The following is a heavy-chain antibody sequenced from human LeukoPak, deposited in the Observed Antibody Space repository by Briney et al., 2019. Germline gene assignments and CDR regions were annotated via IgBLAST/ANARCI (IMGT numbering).Heavy chain of an antibody. Sequence: AGSLRLSCAASGFTFSSYAMHWVRQAPGKGLEWVAVISYDGSNKYYADSVKGRFTISRDNSKNTLYLQMNSLRAEDTAVYYCASGLPVLRYSDSDYWGQGILVTVSS. CDR3: ASGLPVLRYSDSDY. CDR1: GFTFSSYA. J-gene: IGHJ4*02. D-gene: IGHD3-9*01. V-gene: IGHV3-30*04. CDR2: ISYDGSNK.